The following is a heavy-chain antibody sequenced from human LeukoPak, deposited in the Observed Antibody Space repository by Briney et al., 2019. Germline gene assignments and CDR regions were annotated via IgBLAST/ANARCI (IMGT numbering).Heavy chain of an antibody. CDR2: INPSGGST. CDR3: ARSCYGVGASCSGLDY. V-gene: IGHV1-46*01. D-gene: IGHD1-26*01. J-gene: IGHJ4*02. Sequence: ASVKVSCKASGYTFTSYYMHWVRQAPGQGLEWMGIINPSGGSTSYAQKFQGRVTMTRDTSTSTVYMELSSLRSDDTAVYYCARSCYGVGASCSGLDYWGQGTLVTVSS. CDR1: GYTFTSYY.